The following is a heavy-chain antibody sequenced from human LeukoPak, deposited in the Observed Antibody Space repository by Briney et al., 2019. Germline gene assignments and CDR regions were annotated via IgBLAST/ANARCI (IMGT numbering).Heavy chain of an antibody. CDR1: GFTFSSYA. CDR3: AGVRYDFWSGYQPMGDY. Sequence: GGSLRLSCAASGFTFSSYAMHWVRQAPGKGLEWVSYISSSGSTIYYADSVKGRFTISRDNAKNSLYLQMNSLRAEDTAVYYCAGVRYDFWSGYQPMGDYWGQGTLVTVSS. V-gene: IGHV3-48*04. J-gene: IGHJ4*02. CDR2: ISSSGSTI. D-gene: IGHD3-3*01.